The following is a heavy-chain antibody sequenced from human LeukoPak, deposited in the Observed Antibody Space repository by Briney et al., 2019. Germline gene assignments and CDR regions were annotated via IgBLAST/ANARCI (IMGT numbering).Heavy chain of an antibody. CDR1: GFTFSSYW. D-gene: IGHD4-17*01. CDR3: ARDYGDYGRCAFDI. V-gene: IGHV3-7*01. J-gene: IGHJ3*02. Sequence: GGSLRLSCAASGFTFSSYWMSWVRQAPGKGLEWGANIKQDGSEKYYVDSVKGRFTIPRDNAKNSLYLQMNSLRAEDTALYYCARDYGDYGRCAFDIRGQGTMVTVSS. CDR2: IKQDGSEK.